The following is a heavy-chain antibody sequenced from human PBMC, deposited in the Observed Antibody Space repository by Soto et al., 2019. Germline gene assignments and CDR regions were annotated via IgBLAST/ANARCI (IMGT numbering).Heavy chain of an antibody. V-gene: IGHV1-69*14. CDR1: GDIFSGYS. CDR3: ARDLGSGYDPGDY. D-gene: IGHD5-12*01. J-gene: IGHJ4*02. CDR2: IIPIFGTT. Sequence: QVQLVQSGAEVKKPGSSVKVSCKTSGDIFSGYSISWVRQAPGQGLEWMGGIIPIFGTTNHAQRFHGRVTITADKSTSTVYMELYSLKSEDTAVYYCARDLGSGYDPGDYWGQGTLVTVSS.